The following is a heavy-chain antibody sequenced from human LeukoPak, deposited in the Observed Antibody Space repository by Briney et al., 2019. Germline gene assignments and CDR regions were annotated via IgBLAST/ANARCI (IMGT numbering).Heavy chain of an antibody. CDR1: GFTFSSYS. Sequence: GGSLRLSCAASGFTFSSYSMNWVRQAPGKGLEWVSSISSSSSYIYYADSVKGRFTISRDNAKNSLYLQMNSLRAEDTAVYYCARAAYSYGSSIDYWGQGTLVTVSS. CDR3: ARAAYSYGSSIDY. D-gene: IGHD5-18*01. CDR2: ISSSSSYI. J-gene: IGHJ4*02. V-gene: IGHV3-21*01.